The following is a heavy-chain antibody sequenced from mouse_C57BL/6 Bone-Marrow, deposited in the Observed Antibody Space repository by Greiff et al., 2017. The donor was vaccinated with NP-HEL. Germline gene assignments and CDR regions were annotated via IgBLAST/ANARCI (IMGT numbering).Heavy chain of an antibody. CDR3: ASAYYGSSRYYVDY. D-gene: IGHD1-1*01. Sequence: QVQLQQPGAELVKPGASVKLSCKASGYTFTSYWMHWVKQRPGQGLEWIGMIHPNSGSTNYNEKFKSKATLTVDKSSSTAYMQLSSLTSEDSAVYYCASAYYGSSRYYVDYWGQGTTLTVSS. CDR2: IHPNSGST. CDR1: GYTFTSYW. J-gene: IGHJ2*01. V-gene: IGHV1-64*01.